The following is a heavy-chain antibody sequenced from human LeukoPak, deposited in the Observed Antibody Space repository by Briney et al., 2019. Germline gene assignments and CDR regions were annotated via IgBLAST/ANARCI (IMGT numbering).Heavy chain of an antibody. CDR2: IRYDGSNK. V-gene: IGHV3-30*02. CDR3: ARGGTTIASFDY. J-gene: IGHJ4*02. D-gene: IGHD5-12*01. Sequence: GGSLRLSCAASGFTFSSYGMHWVRQAPGKGLEWVAFIRYDGSNKYYADSVKGRFTISRDNSKNTLYLQMNSLRAEDTAVYYCARGGTTIASFDYWGQGNLVTVSS. CDR1: GFTFSSYG.